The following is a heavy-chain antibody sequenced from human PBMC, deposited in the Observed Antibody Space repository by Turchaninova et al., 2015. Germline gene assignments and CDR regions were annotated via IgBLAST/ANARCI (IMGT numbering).Heavy chain of an antibody. CDR1: GFTVSSEG. V-gene: IGHV3-30*18. Sequence: QVQLVESGGGVGERGRARRFASAAAGFTVSSEGMHWVRQAPGKGLEGVAVISYDGSNKYYADSVKGRFTISRDNSKNTLYLQMNSLRAEDTAVYYCAKDRAYYFDYWGQGTLVTVSS. J-gene: IGHJ4*02. D-gene: IGHD3-10*01. CDR3: AKDRAYYFDY. CDR2: ISYDGSNK.